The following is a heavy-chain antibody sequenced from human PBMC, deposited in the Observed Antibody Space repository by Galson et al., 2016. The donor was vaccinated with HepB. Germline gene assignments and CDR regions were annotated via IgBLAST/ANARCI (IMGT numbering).Heavy chain of an antibody. CDR1: GYTFTEYD. CDR2: MNPNSGNR. V-gene: IGHV1-8*01. J-gene: IGHJ4*02. D-gene: IGHD1-26*01. CDR3: VRGGVSGNFAWREAEH. Sequence: SVKVSCKASGYTFTEYDMNWVRQATGQGLGWMGWMNPNSGNRGYAQKFQGRVTMTRDTSIKTAFMELSSLRSEDTAVYFCVRGGVSGNFAWREAEHWGQGSLVTVSS.